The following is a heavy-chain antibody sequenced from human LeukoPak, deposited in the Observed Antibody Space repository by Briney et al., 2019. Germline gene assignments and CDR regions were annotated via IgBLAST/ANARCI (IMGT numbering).Heavy chain of an antibody. CDR1: GYTFTGYY. Sequence: ASVKVSFKSSGYTFTGYYMHWVRQAPGQGLEWMGWINPNSGGTNYAQKFQGRVTMTRDTSISTAYMELSRLRSDDTAVYYCARVGSSWTRKLWFDPWGQGTLVTVSS. J-gene: IGHJ5*02. CDR3: ARVGSSWTRKLWFDP. V-gene: IGHV1-2*02. D-gene: IGHD6-13*01. CDR2: INPNSGGT.